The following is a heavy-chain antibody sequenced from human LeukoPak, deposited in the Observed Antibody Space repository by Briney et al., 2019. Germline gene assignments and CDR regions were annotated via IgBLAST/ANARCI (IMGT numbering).Heavy chain of an antibody. D-gene: IGHD4-23*01. CDR3: ARPAVGI. CDR1: GGSISSYY. CDR2: ISYSGST. Sequence: SETLSLTCTVSGGSISSYYWSWIRQPPGKGLEFIGYISYSGSTNYNPSLKSRLTMSVDTSKNQFSLKLSSVTAADTAVYYCARPAVGIWGQGTMVTVSS. J-gene: IGHJ3*02. V-gene: IGHV4-59*01.